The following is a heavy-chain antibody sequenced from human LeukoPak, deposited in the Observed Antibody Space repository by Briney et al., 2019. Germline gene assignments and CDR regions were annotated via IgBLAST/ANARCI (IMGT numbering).Heavy chain of an antibody. Sequence: GGSLRLSCAASGFTFSSYWMSWVRQAPGKGLEWMANIKQDGSDKYYVDSVKGRFTISRDNAKNSLYLQMNSLRAEDTAVYYCARHLYVTYYYDSTGLGDYWGQGTLVTVST. D-gene: IGHD3-22*01. V-gene: IGHV3-7*01. CDR2: IKQDGSDK. CDR3: ARHLYVTYYYDSTGLGDY. CDR1: GFTFSSYW. J-gene: IGHJ4*02.